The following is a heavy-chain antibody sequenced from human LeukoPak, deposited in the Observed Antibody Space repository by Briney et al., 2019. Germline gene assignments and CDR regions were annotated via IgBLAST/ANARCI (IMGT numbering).Heavy chain of an antibody. J-gene: IGHJ6*03. CDR2: IYPRDSHT. CDR1: GSSFTDYW. CDR3: TRVDFYYYYMDF. Sequence: GESLKISCKASGSSFTDYWIGWVRQMPGKGLEWMGIIYPRDSHTIYSPSFQGQVTVSADKSITTAYLQWSSLKASDTAIYYCTRVDFYYYYMDFWGKGTTVSVSS. V-gene: IGHV5-51*01.